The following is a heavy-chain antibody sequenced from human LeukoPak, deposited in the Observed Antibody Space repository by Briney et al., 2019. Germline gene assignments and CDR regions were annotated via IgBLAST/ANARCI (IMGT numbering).Heavy chain of an antibody. J-gene: IGHJ5*02. D-gene: IGHD2-21*02. CDR3: ARRVPVVTAKSVWFDP. CDR1: GYTFTGYS. V-gene: IGHV1-2*02. CDR2: VNPNSGGT. Sequence: ASVKVSCKASGYTFTGYSMHWVRQAPGQGLEWMGWVNPNSGGTNYAQKFQGRVTMTRDTSISTAYMELSRLRSDDTAVYYCARRVPVVTAKSVWFDPWGQGTLVTVSS.